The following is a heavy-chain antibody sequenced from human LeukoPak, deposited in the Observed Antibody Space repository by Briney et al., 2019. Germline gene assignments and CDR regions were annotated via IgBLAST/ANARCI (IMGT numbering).Heavy chain of an antibody. Sequence: ASVKVSCKAAGYTFTSYGISWVRQAPGQGPEWMGWISAYNGKTNYAQKLQGRVTMTTDTSTSTAYMELRSLRSDDTAVYYCARRYISGYLYYFDYWGQGTLVTVSS. V-gene: IGHV1-18*01. CDR2: ISAYNGKT. D-gene: IGHD3-22*01. CDR1: GYTFTSYG. J-gene: IGHJ4*02. CDR3: ARRYISGYLYYFDY.